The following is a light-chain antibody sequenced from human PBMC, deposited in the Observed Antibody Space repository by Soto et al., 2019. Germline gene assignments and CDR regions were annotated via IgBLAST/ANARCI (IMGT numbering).Light chain of an antibody. CDR2: EVS. Sequence: SVLTQPASVSGSPGQSITISCTGTSSDVGGYNYVSWYQQHPGKATKLMLYEVSKRPSGFSNRFARSKSGNTAYLTISALQAQDEADYYCSSYTSSSTPRVFGTGTKVTVL. CDR3: SSYTSSSTPRV. V-gene: IGLV2-14*01. J-gene: IGLJ1*01. CDR1: SSDVGGYNY.